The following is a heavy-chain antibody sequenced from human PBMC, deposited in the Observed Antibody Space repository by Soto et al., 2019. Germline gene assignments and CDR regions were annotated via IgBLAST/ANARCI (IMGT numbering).Heavy chain of an antibody. V-gene: IGHV4-59*01. CDR1: GGSISSYY. D-gene: IGHD3-10*01. CDR3: ARVGSGRFDP. CDR2: IYYSGST. Sequence: QVQLQESGPGLVKPSETLSLTCTVSGGSISSYYWSWIRQPPGKGLEWIGYIYYSGSTNYNPSLKRRVTISVDTSKNQFSLKLSSVTAADTAVYYCARVGSGRFDPWGQGTLVTVSS. J-gene: IGHJ5*02.